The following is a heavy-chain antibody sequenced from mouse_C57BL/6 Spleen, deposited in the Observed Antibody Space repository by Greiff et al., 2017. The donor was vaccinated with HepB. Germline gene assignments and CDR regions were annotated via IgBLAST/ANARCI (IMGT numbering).Heavy chain of an antibody. V-gene: IGHV5-4*01. J-gene: IGHJ4*01. CDR1: GFTFSSYA. CDR2: ISDGGSYT. Sequence: EVHLVESGGGLVKPGGSLKLSCAASGFTFSSYAMSWVRQTPEKRLEWVATISDGGSYTYYPDNVKGRFTISRDNAKNNLYLQMSHLKSEDTAMYYCARGHAMDYWGQGTSVTVPS. CDR3: ARGHAMDY.